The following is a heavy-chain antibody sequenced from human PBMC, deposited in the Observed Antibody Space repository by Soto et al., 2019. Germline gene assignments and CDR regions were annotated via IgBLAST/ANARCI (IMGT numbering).Heavy chain of an antibody. CDR2: ISWDGGST. J-gene: IGHJ6*02. D-gene: IGHD2-15*01. Sequence: GGSLRLSCAASGFTFDDYTMHWVRQAPGKGLEWVSLISWDGGSTYYADSVKGRFTISRDNSKNSLYLQMNSLRTEDTAVYYCARVGGSGGSRDYYGMDVWGQGTTVTVSS. CDR1: GFTFDDYT. CDR3: ARVGGSGGSRDYYGMDV. V-gene: IGHV3-43*01.